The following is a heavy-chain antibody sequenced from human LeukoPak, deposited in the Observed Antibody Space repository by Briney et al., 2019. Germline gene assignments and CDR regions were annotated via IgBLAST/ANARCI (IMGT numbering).Heavy chain of an antibody. CDR2: IYYSGST. Sequence: SETLSLTCTVSGGSISSYYWSWIRQPPGKGLEWIGYIYYSGSTNYNPSLKSRVTISVDTSKNQFSLKLSSVTAADTAVYYCARYYGSGSYQLWYFDLWGRGTLVTVSS. CDR3: ARYYGSGSYQLWYFDL. J-gene: IGHJ2*01. D-gene: IGHD3-10*01. V-gene: IGHV4-59*01. CDR1: GGSISSYY.